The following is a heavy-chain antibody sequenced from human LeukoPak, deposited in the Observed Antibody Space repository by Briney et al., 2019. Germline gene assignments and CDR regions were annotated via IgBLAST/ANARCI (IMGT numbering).Heavy chain of an antibody. D-gene: IGHD3-16*01. V-gene: IGHV4-4*02. CDR2: IHHSGST. J-gene: IGHJ4*02. CDR1: GFTFSSYAM. Sequence: GSLRLSCAASGFTFSSYAMSWVRQPPGKGLEWIGEIHHSGSTNYNPSLKSRVTISVDKSKNQFSLKLSSVTAADTAVYYCARDRGEYSYACDCWGQGTLVTVSS. CDR3: ARDRGEYSYACDC.